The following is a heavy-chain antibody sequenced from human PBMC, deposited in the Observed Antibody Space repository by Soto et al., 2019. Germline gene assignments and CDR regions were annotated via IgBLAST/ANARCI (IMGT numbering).Heavy chain of an antibody. CDR3: ALTRHYHGAAFDS. D-gene: IGHD3-10*01. Sequence: EVQLVQSGAEVKRPGESLKISCNGSAYTFTHYYIGWVRQVAGKGLEWMGIIYPGDSETTYSPSFQGQVPFSVDKSLNTAYVQWTSLKASDTAIYSCALTRHYHGAAFDSWGHGTLVTVSS. CDR1: AYTFTHYY. V-gene: IGHV5-51*01. CDR2: IYPGDSET. J-gene: IGHJ4*01.